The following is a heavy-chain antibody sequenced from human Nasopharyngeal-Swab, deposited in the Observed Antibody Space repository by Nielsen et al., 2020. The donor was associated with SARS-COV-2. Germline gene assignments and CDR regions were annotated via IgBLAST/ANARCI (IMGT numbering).Heavy chain of an antibody. CDR2: DYYTGST. J-gene: IGHJ4*02. Sequence: GSLRLSCTVSGDSISSTSYYWGWIRQPPGKGLEWIGSDYYTGSTYYNPPLKSRVSISVDTSKNQFSLKVSSVTAADTAVYYCARRRYFDWLPSYFDYWGQGTLVTVSS. CDR1: GDSISSTSYY. CDR3: ARRRYFDWLPSYFDY. V-gene: IGHV4-39*01. D-gene: IGHD3-9*01.